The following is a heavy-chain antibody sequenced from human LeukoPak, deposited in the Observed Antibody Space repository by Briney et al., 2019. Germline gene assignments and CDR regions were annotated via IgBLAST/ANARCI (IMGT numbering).Heavy chain of an antibody. V-gene: IGHV3-23*01. CDR3: VRGTAFWNGVDY. CDR1: GFTFSNYG. Sequence: GGSLRLSCAASGFTFSNYGMSWVRQAPGKGLEWVSGISGSGDSTDYADSVKGRFTISRDNANTLYLQMNGLRAEDTAVYYCVRGTAFWNGVDYWGQGTLVTVSS. J-gene: IGHJ4*02. D-gene: IGHD3-3*01. CDR2: ISGSGDST.